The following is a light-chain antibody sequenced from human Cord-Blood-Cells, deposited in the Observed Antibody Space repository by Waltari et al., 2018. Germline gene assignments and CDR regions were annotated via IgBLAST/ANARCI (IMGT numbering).Light chain of an antibody. CDR3: CSYAGSSTWV. V-gene: IGLV2-23*01. J-gene: IGLJ3*02. CDR2: EGS. Sequence: QSALTQPASVPGSPGQSITISCTGTSSDDGSYNLVSWYQQHPGKAPKLMIYEGSKRPSGGSNRFSGSKSGNTASLTISGLQAEDEADYYCCSYAGSSTWVFGGGTKLTVL. CDR1: SSDDGSYNL.